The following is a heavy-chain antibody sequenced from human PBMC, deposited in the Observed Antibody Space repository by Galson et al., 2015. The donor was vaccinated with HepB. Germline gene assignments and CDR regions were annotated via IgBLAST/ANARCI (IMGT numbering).Heavy chain of an antibody. J-gene: IGHJ4*02. CDR2: LKSKVDGGAT. V-gene: IGHV3-15*01. CDR1: GFTFSNAW. Sequence: SLRLSCAASGFTFSNAWMYWVRQAPGKGLEWVARLKSKVDGGATDYAAPVKGRFAISRDDSSNTLYLQMNSLKTEDAAIYYCTTDTFLPKAFDYWGQGTLVTVSS. CDR3: TTDTFLPKAFDY. D-gene: IGHD2/OR15-2a*01.